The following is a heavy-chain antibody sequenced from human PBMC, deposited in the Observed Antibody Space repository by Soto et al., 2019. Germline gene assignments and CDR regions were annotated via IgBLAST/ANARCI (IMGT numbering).Heavy chain of an antibody. J-gene: IGHJ5*02. V-gene: IGHV1-69*06. D-gene: IGHD2-2*01. CDR1: GGTFSSYA. Sequence: RASVKVSCKASGGTFSSYAISWVRQAPGQGLEWMGGIIPIFGTANYAQKFQDRVTITADKSTSTAYMELSSLRSEDTAVYYCASGYCSSTSCYWGWFDPWGQGTLVTVSS. CDR2: IIPIFGTA. CDR3: ASGYCSSTSCYWGWFDP.